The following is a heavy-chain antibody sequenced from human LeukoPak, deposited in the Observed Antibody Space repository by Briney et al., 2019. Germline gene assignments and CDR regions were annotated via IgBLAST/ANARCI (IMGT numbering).Heavy chain of an antibody. J-gene: IGHJ3*02. CDR3: AKDWTLRYFDWFDDAFDI. CDR1: GFTFDDYA. D-gene: IGHD3-9*01. Sequence: GGSLRLSCAASGFTFDDYAMHWVRQAPGKGLEWVSGISWNSGSIGYADSVKGRFTISRDNAKNSLYLQMNSLRAEDTALYYCAKDWTLRYFDWFDDAFDIWGQGTMVTVSS. V-gene: IGHV3-9*01. CDR2: ISWNSGSI.